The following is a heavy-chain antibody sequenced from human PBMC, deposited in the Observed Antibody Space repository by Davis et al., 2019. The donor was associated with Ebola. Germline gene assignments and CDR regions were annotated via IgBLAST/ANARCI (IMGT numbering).Heavy chain of an antibody. CDR2: IWYDGSNK. V-gene: IGHV3-30*02. D-gene: IGHD2-2*01. CDR1: GFTFSNYG. CDR3: AKSTYLSGTYFDS. Sequence: GESLKISCTASGFTFSNYGMHWVRQAPGKGLDWLSVIWYDGSNKYYADSVKGRFTISRDNSKNTLYLQMNSLRSDDTAIYYCAKSTYLSGTYFDSWGQGTLVTVSS. J-gene: IGHJ4*02.